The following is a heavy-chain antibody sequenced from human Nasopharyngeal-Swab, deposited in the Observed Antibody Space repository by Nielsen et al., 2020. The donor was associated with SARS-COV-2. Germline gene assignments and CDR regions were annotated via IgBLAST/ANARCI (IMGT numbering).Heavy chain of an antibody. Sequence: SVKVSCKVSGYTLTELSMHWVRQAPGQGLEWMGGIIPIFGTANYAQKFQGRVTITADKSTSTAYMELSSLRSEDTAVYYCARDPDYGGNSHFDYWGQGTLVTVSS. CDR1: GYTLTELS. CDR3: ARDPDYGGNSHFDY. V-gene: IGHV1-69*06. J-gene: IGHJ4*02. CDR2: IIPIFGTA. D-gene: IGHD4-23*01.